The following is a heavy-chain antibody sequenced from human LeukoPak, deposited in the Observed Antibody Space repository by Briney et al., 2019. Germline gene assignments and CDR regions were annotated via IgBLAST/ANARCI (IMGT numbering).Heavy chain of an antibody. V-gene: IGHV1-46*01. Sequence: ASVKVSCKASGYILASYYIHWVRQAPGQGLEWMGIINPGGGSTSYVQKFQGRVTMTRDMSTSTVYMELSSLRSEDTAAYYCARSFGASQQYSSSWYYYYMDVWGRGTTVTVSS. CDR3: ARSFGASQQYSSSWYYYYMDV. D-gene: IGHD6-13*01. J-gene: IGHJ6*03. CDR1: GYILASYY. CDR2: INPGGGST.